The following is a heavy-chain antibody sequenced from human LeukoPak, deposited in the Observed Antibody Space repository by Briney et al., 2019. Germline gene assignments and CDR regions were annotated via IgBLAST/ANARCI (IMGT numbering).Heavy chain of an antibody. CDR3: ARMSPYSSSWLFDY. CDR1: GFTFSSYS. Sequence: GGSLRLSCAASGFTFSSYSMNWVRQAPGKGLEWVSYISSSSSTIYYADSVKGRFTISRDNAKNSLYLQMNSLRAEDTAVYYCARMSPYSSSWLFDYWGQGTLVTVSS. D-gene: IGHD6-13*01. V-gene: IGHV3-48*01. CDR2: ISSSSSTI. J-gene: IGHJ4*02.